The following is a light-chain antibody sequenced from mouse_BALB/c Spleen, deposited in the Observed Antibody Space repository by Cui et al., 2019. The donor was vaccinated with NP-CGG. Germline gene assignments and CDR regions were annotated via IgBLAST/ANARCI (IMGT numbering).Light chain of an antibody. CDR2: GTN. CDR1: TGTVTTRNY. Sequence: QAVVTQVSALTTSPGDTVTLTCRLSTGTVTTRNYANWVQEKPDHLFTGLIGGTNNRAPGVPARFSGSLIGDKAALTITGAQTEDEAIYFCALWYSNHWVFGGGTKLTVL. J-gene: IGLJ1*01. CDR3: ALWYSNHWV. V-gene: IGLV1*01.